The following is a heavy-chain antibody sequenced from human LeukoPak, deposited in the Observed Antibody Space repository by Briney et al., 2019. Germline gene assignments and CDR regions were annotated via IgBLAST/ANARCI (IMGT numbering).Heavy chain of an antibody. CDR2: IYYSGST. J-gene: IGHJ5*02. CDR1: GYSINSGYY. Sequence: SETLSLTCTVSGYSINSGYYWGWIRQPPGKGLEWIGSIYYSGSTYYNPSLKSRVTISVDTSKNQFSLKLSSVTAADTAVYYCARVIPPRITMVRGVCWFDPWGQGTLVTVSS. CDR3: ARVIPPRITMVRGVCWFDP. D-gene: IGHD3-10*01. V-gene: IGHV4-38-2*02.